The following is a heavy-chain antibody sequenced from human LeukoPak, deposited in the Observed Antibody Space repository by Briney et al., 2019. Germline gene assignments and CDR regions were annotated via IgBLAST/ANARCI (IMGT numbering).Heavy chain of an antibody. CDR2: ISSTGNTV. CDR3: ARDRDRDGYNLLY. D-gene: IGHD5-24*01. J-gene: IGHJ4*02. CDR1: GFTFSTYE. V-gene: IGHV3-48*03. Sequence: PGGSLRLSCAASGFTFSTYEMNWVRQAPGKGLEWVSYISSTGNTVYYVDSVKGRFTISRDNAKNSLYLQMNSLGAEDTAVYYCARDRDRDGYNLLYWGQGTLVTVSS.